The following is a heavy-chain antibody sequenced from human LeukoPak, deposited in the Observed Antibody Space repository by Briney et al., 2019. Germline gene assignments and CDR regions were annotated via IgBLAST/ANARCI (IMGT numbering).Heavy chain of an antibody. CDR3: ARAFGRVGLVPAAMWVYYYYMDV. V-gene: IGHV3-20*04. D-gene: IGHD2-2*01. Sequence: GGSLRLSCAASGFTFSSYGMHWVRQAPGKGLEWVSGINWNGGSTGYADSVKGRFTISRDNAKNSLYLQMNSLRAEDTALYYCARAFGRVGLVPAAMWVYYYYMDVWGKGTTVTVSS. CDR1: GFTFSSYG. CDR2: INWNGGST. J-gene: IGHJ6*03.